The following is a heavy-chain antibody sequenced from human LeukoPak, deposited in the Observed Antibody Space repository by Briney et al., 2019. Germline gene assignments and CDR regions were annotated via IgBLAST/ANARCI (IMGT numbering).Heavy chain of an antibody. CDR1: GGSISSGTPY. V-gene: IGHV4-39*07. D-gene: IGHD3-10*01. J-gene: IGHJ4*02. Sequence: SETLSLTCTVSGGSISSGTPYWGWIRQPPGKGMDWIGSINYSGSTNYNPSLKSRVTISVDTSKNQFSLKLSSVTAADTAVYYCARLGRGSGSYYTRDYWGQGTLVTVSS. CDR2: INYSGST. CDR3: ARLGRGSGSYYTRDY.